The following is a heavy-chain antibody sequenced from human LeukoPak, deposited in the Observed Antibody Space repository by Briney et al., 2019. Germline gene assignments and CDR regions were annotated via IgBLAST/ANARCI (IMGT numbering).Heavy chain of an antibody. CDR2: IIPIFGTA. Sequence: ASVKVSCKASGGTFSSYAISWVRQAPGQGLEWMGGIIPIFGTANYAQKFQGRVTITADESTSTAYMELSSLRSEDTAVYYCARAGSPVDVSSGWEYCFDYWGQGTLVTVSS. V-gene: IGHV1-69*13. D-gene: IGHD6-19*01. J-gene: IGHJ4*02. CDR1: GGTFSSYA. CDR3: ARAGSPVDVSSGWEYCFDY.